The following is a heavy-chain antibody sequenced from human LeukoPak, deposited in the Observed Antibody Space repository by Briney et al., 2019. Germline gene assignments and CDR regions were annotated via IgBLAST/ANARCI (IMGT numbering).Heavy chain of an antibody. CDR2: IYHSGST. CDR3: AREVNSGTTVTTGDSGAFDI. CDR1: GYSISSGYY. D-gene: IGHD4-17*01. V-gene: IGHV4-38-2*02. J-gene: IGHJ3*02. Sequence: SETLSLTCTVSGYSISSGYYWGWIRQPPGKGLEWIGSIYHSGSTYYNPSLKSRVTISVDTSKNQFSLKLSSVTAADTAVYYCAREVNSGTTVTTGDSGAFDIWGQGTMVTVSS.